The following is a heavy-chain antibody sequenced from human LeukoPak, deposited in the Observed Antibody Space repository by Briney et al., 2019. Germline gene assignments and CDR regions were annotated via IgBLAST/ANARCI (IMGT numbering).Heavy chain of an antibody. Sequence: QPGGSLRLSCAASGFTFSSYWMHWVRQAPGKGLVWVSRINSDGSSTSYADFVKGRFTISRDNAKSTLYLQMNSLRAEDTAVYYCARPTYYYGSGELLDYWGQGTLVTVSS. CDR1: GFTFSSYW. D-gene: IGHD3-10*01. CDR3: ARPTYYYGSGELLDY. CDR2: INSDGSST. V-gene: IGHV3-74*01. J-gene: IGHJ4*02.